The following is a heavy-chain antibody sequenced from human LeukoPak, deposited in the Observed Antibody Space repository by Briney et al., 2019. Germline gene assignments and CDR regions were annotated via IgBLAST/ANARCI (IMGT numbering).Heavy chain of an antibody. Sequence: PGGSLRISCAASGFTFSRYAMGLGRQAPRKGLEWVSVISGVGGTTYYADSMKGRFTISRDNSNNTLYLQMNSLRAEDTAVYYCARGVGIAWFDPWGQGTLVIVSS. CDR2: ISGVGGTT. CDR1: GFTFSRYA. D-gene: IGHD3-10*01. V-gene: IGHV3-23*01. CDR3: ARGVGIAWFDP. J-gene: IGHJ5*02.